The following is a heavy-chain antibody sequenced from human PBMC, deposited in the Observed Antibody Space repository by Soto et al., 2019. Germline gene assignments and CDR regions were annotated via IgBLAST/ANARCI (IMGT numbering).Heavy chain of an antibody. Sequence: QITLKESGPTLLKPTQTLTLTCTFSGFSLTTAGVGVGWFRQPPGKALEWLALVYWNDDIRYSPSLTTRLTITRDTSRNQVVLTMTNMGPMDTATYYCPHYMTTMNTGYFGYWGQGALVTVSS. V-gene: IGHV2-5*01. CDR1: GFSLTTAGVG. D-gene: IGHD4-17*01. CDR2: VYWNDDI. J-gene: IGHJ4*02. CDR3: PHYMTTMNTGYFGY.